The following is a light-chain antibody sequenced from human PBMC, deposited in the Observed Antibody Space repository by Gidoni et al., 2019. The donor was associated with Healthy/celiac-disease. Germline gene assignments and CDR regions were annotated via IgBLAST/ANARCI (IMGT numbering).Light chain of an antibody. CDR1: QSISSY. CDR2: DAS. J-gene: IGKJ2*01. V-gene: IGKV1-39*01. Sequence: DIQMTQSPSSLSASVGERVTITCRASQSISSYLNWYQQKPGKAPKLLIYDASSLQSGVPSRFSGSGSGTDFTLTISSLQPEDFATYYCQQSYSTPRTFDQGTKLEIK. CDR3: QQSYSTPRT.